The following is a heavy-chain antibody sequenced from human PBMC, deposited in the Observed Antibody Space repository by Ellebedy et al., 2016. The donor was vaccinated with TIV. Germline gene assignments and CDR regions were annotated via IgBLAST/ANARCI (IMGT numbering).Heavy chain of an antibody. D-gene: IGHD5-24*01. CDR3: ASRRRDGYNYYYFDY. CDR2: INHSGST. CDR1: GGSFSGYY. J-gene: IGHJ4*02. V-gene: IGHV4-34*01. Sequence: SETLSLXXAVYGGSFSGYYWSWIRQPPGKGLEWIGEINHSGSTNYNPSLKSRVTISVDTSKNQFSLKLSSVTAADTAVYYCASRRRDGYNYYYFDYWGQGTLVTVSS.